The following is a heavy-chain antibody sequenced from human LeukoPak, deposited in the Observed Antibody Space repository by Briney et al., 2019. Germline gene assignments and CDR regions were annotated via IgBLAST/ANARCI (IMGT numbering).Heavy chain of an antibody. CDR2: INWNGGST. CDR1: GFTFDDYG. Sequence: RAGGSLRLSCAASGFTFDDYGMSWVRQAPGKGLEWVSGINWNGGSTGYADSVKGRFTISRDNAKNSLYLQMNSLRAEDTALYYCARPHYDILTGYYDYWGQGTLVTVSS. CDR3: ARPHYDILTGYYDY. V-gene: IGHV3-20*04. J-gene: IGHJ4*02. D-gene: IGHD3-9*01.